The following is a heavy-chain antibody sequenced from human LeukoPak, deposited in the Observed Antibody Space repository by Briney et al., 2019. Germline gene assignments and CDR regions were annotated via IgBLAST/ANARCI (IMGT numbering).Heavy chain of an antibody. CDR1: GFTFSPYV. V-gene: IGHV3-23*01. J-gene: IGHJ4*02. CDR3: TRRVGGTPDY. Sequence: GGSLRLSCAASGFTFSPYVMTWVRQAPGAGLEWVSAIGTHSTSTDYPDSVKGRFTISRDDSKNTVFLQMTSLRVEDTALYYCTRRVGGTPDYWGLGTLVTVSS. D-gene: IGHD1-26*01. CDR2: IGTHSTST.